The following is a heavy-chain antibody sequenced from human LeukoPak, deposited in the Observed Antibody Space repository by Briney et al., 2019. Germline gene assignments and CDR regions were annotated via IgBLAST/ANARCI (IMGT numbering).Heavy chain of an antibody. V-gene: IGHV4-30-4*01. D-gene: IGHD6-6*01. CDR1: GASISSGDDY. CDR2: IYYSGTT. J-gene: IGHJ4*02. Sequence: SETLSLTCTVSGASISSGDDYWSWIRQPPGKGLEWIGYIYYSGTTYYNPSLKSRVTISVDTSKNQFSLKVSSVTAADTAVYYCAWYSSSSGAFDYWGQGTLVTVSS. CDR3: AWYSSSSGAFDY.